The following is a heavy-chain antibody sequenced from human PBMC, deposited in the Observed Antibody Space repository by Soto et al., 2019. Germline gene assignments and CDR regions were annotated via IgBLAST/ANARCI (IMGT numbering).Heavy chain of an antibody. J-gene: IGHJ5*02. D-gene: IGHD2-21*02. CDR2: IFSSGST. V-gene: IGHV4-4*07. Sequence: SETLSLTCTVSGGSITDYSWVWIRQPAGKGLEWIGRIFSSGSTNYNPSLKGRITMSLDTSKNQFSLKLSSATATDTAVYFCARDQGVVVTADNWFDPWGQGILVTVSS. CDR1: GGSITDYS. CDR3: ARDQGVVVTADNWFDP.